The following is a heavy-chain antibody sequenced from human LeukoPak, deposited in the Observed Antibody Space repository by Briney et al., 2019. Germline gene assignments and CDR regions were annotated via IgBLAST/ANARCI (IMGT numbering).Heavy chain of an antibody. J-gene: IGHJ6*04. D-gene: IGHD5-18*01. CDR3: ARGGYSYGYYYYGMDV. V-gene: IGHV1-69*13. CDR2: IIPIFGTA. CDR1: GGTFSSYA. Sequence: SVKVSCKASGGTFSSYAISWVRQAPGPGLEWMGGIIPIFGTANYAQKFQGRVTITADESTSTAYMELSSLRSEDTAVYYCARGGYSYGYYYYGMDVWGKGTTVTVSS.